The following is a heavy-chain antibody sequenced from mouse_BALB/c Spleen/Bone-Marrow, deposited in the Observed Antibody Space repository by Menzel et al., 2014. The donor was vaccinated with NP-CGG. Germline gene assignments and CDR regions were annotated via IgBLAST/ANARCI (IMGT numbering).Heavy chain of an antibody. CDR3: ARGRFAY. V-gene: IGHV1-7*01. CDR1: GYTFTSYW. Sequence: QVHVKQSGAELAKPGASVKMSCKAPGYTFTSYWMHWVKQRPGQGLEWIGYINPSTGYTEYNQKFKDKATLTADKSSSTAYMQLSSLTSEDSAVYFCARGRFAYWGQGTLVTVSA. CDR2: INPSTGYT. J-gene: IGHJ3*01.